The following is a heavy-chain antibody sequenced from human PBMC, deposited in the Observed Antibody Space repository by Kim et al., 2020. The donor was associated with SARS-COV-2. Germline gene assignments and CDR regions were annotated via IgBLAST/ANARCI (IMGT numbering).Heavy chain of an antibody. Sequence: SETLSLTCAVYGGPFNGYYWSWIRQPPGKGLEWIGEINHSGSTKYNPSLKSRVTISADTSKKQFSLKLNSVTAADTAMYFCARGSGSGKIRNWYFDLWGRDTLVTVSS. CDR1: GGPFNGYY. CDR3: ARGSGSGKIRNWYFDL. J-gene: IGHJ2*01. V-gene: IGHV4-34*01. CDR2: INHSGST. D-gene: IGHD3-10*01.